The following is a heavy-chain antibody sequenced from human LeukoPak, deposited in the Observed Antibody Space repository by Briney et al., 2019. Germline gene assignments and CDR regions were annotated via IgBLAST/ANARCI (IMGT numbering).Heavy chain of an antibody. Sequence: PGRSLRLSCAASGFTFDDYAMHWVRQAPGKGLEWVSGISWNSGSIGYADSVKGRFTISRDNAKNTLYLEINTLRAEDTAVYYCARDYYDSSEYYYQEDGWFDPWGQGTLVTVSS. CDR1: GFTFDDYA. D-gene: IGHD3-22*01. CDR3: ARDYYDSSEYYYQEDGWFDP. V-gene: IGHV3-9*01. CDR2: ISWNSGSI. J-gene: IGHJ5*02.